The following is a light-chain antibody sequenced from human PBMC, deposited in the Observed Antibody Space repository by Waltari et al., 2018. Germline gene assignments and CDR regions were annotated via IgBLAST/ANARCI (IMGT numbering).Light chain of an antibody. CDR2: AAS. CDR3: QQSYSTPFT. CDR1: PSISSY. Sequence: DIQMTKSPSSLSASVGDRVTITCRASPSISSYLNWYEKKPGKAPKLLIYAASSLQSGVPSRLSGSGSVTDFTLTISSLQPEDFATYYCQQSYSTPFTFGPGTKVDIK. J-gene: IGKJ3*01. V-gene: IGKV1-39*01.